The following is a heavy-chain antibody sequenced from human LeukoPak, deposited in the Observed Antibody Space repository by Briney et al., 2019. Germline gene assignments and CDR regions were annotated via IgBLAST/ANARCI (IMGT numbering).Heavy chain of an antibody. Sequence: SETLSLTCTVSGGSISSYYWSWIRQPPGKGLEWIGYKDYSGSTNYNRSLKSRVTISVDTSKNQFSLKLSSVTAADTAVYYCARVYYSSSYDYWYFDLWGRGTLVTVSS. D-gene: IGHD6-13*01. CDR3: ARVYYSSSYDYWYFDL. V-gene: IGHV4-59*01. CDR1: GGSISSYY. J-gene: IGHJ2*01. CDR2: KDYSGST.